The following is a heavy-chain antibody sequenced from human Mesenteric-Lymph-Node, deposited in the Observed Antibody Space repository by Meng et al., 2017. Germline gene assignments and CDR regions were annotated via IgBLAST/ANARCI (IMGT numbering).Heavy chain of an antibody. J-gene: IGHJ4*02. V-gene: IGHV3-23*01. CDR3: VKGEGASWYLY. CDR1: GFRTSSND. Sequence: GGPLRPPCAAPGFRTSSNDMSWVRQAPGKGLEWVSNISRSGKTYYADSVKGRFTISRDNSKNTLYLQMNNLGVDDTAVYYCVKGEGASWYLYWGQGTLVTVSS. D-gene: IGHD6-13*01. CDR2: ISRSGKT.